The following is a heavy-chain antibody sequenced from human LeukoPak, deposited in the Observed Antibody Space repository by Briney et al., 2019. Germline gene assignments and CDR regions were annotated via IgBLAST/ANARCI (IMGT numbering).Heavy chain of an antibody. CDR3: ARVTFWSGYSLFDY. Sequence: PSETLSVTCTVSGGSISSYYWSWIRQPPGKGLERIGYIYYSGSTNYNPSLKSRVTISVDTSKNQFSLKLSSVTAADTAVYYCARVTFWSGYSLFDYRGQGTLVTVSS. CDR2: IYYSGST. D-gene: IGHD3-3*01. J-gene: IGHJ4*02. CDR1: GGSISSYY. V-gene: IGHV4-59*01.